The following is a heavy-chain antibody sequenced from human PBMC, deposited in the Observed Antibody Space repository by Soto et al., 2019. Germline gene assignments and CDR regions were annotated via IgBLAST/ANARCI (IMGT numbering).Heavy chain of an antibody. Sequence: SETLALTCTVSGGSVRSVDYYWSWIRQPPGKGLEWIGNIYYLGNTNYNPSLKSRVTVSLDTSKNLSSLRLTSVTAADTAVYYCARIPVDTAMIYWLDPWGQGTLVTVS. CDR3: ARIPVDTAMIYWLDP. J-gene: IGHJ5*02. D-gene: IGHD5-18*01. CDR2: IYYLGNT. CDR1: GGSVRSVDYY. V-gene: IGHV4-61*08.